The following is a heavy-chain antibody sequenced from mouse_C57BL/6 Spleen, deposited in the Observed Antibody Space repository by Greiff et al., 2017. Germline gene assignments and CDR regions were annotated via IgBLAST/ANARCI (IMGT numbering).Heavy chain of an antibody. Sequence: EVQLKESGGGLVKPGGSLKLSCAASGFTFSDYGMHWVRQAPEKGLEWVAYISSGSSTIYYADTVKGRFTISRDNAKNTLFLQMTSLRSEDTAMYYCARNRWLLMYYFDYWGQGTTLTVSS. D-gene: IGHD2-3*01. CDR2: ISSGSSTI. CDR1: GFTFSDYG. J-gene: IGHJ2*01. V-gene: IGHV5-17*01. CDR3: ARNRWLLMYYFDY.